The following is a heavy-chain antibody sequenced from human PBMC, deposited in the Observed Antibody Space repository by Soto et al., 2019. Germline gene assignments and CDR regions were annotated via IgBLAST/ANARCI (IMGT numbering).Heavy chain of an antibody. Sequence: SETLSLTCAVYGGSFSGYYWSWIRQPPGKGLEWIGEINHSGSTNYNPSLKSRVTISVDTSKNQFSLKLSSVTAADTAVYYCARARIVGAIIWGQGTLVTVYS. D-gene: IGHD1-26*01. J-gene: IGHJ4*02. CDR3: ARARIVGAII. V-gene: IGHV4-34*01. CDR1: GGSFSGYY. CDR2: INHSGST.